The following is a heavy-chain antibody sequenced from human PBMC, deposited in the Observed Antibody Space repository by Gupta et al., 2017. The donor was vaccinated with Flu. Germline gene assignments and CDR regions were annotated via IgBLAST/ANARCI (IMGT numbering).Heavy chain of an antibody. V-gene: IGHV1-46*01. Sequence: QVQLVQSGAEVKKPGASVRISCKASGYTLTLTTYYIHWVRQAPGQGLEWMGMISPSGGVTSNEQKFQGRVTMTRDTSANTACLEVSSLRSEDTAVYYCARLKAGYGYEDDWGQGTLVIVSS. CDR3: ARLKAGYGYEDD. D-gene: IGHD5-18*01. CDR2: ISPSGGVT. CDR1: GYTLTLTTYY. J-gene: IGHJ4*02.